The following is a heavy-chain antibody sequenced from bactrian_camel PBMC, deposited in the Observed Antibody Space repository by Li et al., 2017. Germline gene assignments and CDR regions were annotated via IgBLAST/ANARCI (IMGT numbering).Heavy chain of an antibody. CDR3: AAVVGCSTAPWLRDPGQRQGPIY. D-gene: IGHD7*01. Sequence: QLVESGGGSVQAGGSLRLSCAASGYTYRYYCMGWFRQAPGKEREGVASITRIHGGTAYADSVKGRFIISRDNTKNTWYLQMNILKPEDTAMYYCAAVVGCSTAPWLRDPGQRQGPIYWGQGTQVTVS. J-gene: IGHJ4*01. V-gene: IGHV3S63*01. CDR2: ITRIHGGT. CDR1: GYTYRYYC.